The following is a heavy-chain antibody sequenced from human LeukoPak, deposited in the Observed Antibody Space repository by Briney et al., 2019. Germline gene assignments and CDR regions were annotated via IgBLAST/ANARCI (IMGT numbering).Heavy chain of an antibody. Sequence: ASVKVSCKASGYTFTSYYIHWVRQAPGQGLEWMGLINPSGGSTNYAQKFQGRVTMTRDTSTSTVYMELSRLRSDDTAVYYCARDNPTTVTTWDYYYMDVWGKGTTVTVSS. CDR1: GYTFTSYY. J-gene: IGHJ6*03. D-gene: IGHD4-17*01. CDR3: ARDNPTTVTTWDYYYMDV. V-gene: IGHV1-46*01. CDR2: INPSGGST.